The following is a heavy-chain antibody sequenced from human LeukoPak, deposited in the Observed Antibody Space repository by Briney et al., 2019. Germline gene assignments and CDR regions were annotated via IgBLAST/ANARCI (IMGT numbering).Heavy chain of an antibody. J-gene: IGHJ4*02. V-gene: IGHV1-69*04. CDR3: ASLRGARGVIRDY. CDR2: IISIVGIA. D-gene: IGHD3-10*01. Sequence: ASVKLSCTASGGTFSSYAISWERDPHGQGLEWMGKIISIVGIANYVQKFQGRVTITADKSTSTAYMELSSLRSEDTAVYYCASLRGARGVIRDYWGQGTLVTVSS. CDR1: GGTFSSYA.